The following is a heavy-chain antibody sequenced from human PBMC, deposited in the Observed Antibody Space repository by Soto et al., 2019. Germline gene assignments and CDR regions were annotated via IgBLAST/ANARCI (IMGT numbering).Heavy chain of an antibody. J-gene: IGHJ4*02. CDR1: GFTFSSYA. D-gene: IGHD2-15*01. Sequence: EVQLLESGGGLVQPGGSLRLSCEASGFTFSSYAMSWVRQAPGKGLEWVSTVTGSGDNTYYADSVKGRFSISRDNSKNTLYLQMNSLRAEDTAVYYCAKGGGATLFYFDYWGQGTLVTVSP. CDR3: AKGGGATLFYFDY. V-gene: IGHV3-23*01. CDR2: VTGSGDNT.